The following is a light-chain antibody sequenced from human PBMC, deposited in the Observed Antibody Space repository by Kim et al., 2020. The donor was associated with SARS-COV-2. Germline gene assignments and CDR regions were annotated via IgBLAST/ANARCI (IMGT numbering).Light chain of an antibody. CDR3: QQRRTWPLT. Sequence: EIVLTQSPATLSLSPGERATLSCRASQSIGDWLAWYQQRSGQAPRLLIYDASIRATGIPARFSGSGSGTDFTITISSLEPEDFAVYYCQQRRTWPLTFGGGTKVDIK. CDR2: DAS. CDR1: QSIGDW. V-gene: IGKV3-11*01. J-gene: IGKJ4*01.